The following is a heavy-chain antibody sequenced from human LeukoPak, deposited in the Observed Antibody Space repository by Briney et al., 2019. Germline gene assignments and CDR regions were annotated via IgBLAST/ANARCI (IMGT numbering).Heavy chain of an antibody. D-gene: IGHD3-10*01. CDR3: ARVSSITMVRGVFDY. V-gene: IGHV4-59*01. CDR2: IYYSGST. J-gene: IGHJ4*02. Sequence: SETLSLTCTVSGGSISSYYWSWIRQPPGKGLEWIGYIYYSGSTNYSPSLKSRVTISVDTSKNQFSLKLSSVTAADTAVYYCARVSSITMVRGVFDYWGQGTLVTVSS. CDR1: GGSISSYY.